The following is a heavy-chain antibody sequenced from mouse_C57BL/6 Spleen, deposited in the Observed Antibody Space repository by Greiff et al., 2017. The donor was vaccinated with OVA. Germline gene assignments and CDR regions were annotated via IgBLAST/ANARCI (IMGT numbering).Heavy chain of an antibody. V-gene: IGHV1-62-2*01. J-gene: IGHJ4*01. D-gene: IGHD2-1*01. CDR1: GYTFTEYT. CDR2: FYPGSGSI. CDR3: ARHEEIYYGNSYAMDY. Sequence: VQLVESGAELVKPGASVKLSCKASGYTFTEYTIHWVKQRSGQGLEWIGWFYPGSGSIKYNEKFKDKATLTADNSSSTVYMELSRLTSEDSAVYFCARHEEIYYGNSYAMDYWGQGTSVTVSA.